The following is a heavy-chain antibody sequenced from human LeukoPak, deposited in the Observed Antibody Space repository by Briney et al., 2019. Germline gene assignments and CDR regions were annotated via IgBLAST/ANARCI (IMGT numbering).Heavy chain of an antibody. CDR3: ASWLRLGSKSVTADY. Sequence: GGSLRLSCAASGFAFSSYAMSWVRQAPGKGLEWVSAISGSGGSTYYADSVKGRFTISRDNSKNTLYLQMNSLRAEDTAVYYCASWLRLGSKSVTADYWGQGTLVTVSS. CDR2: ISGSGGST. CDR1: GFAFSSYA. D-gene: IGHD5-12*01. J-gene: IGHJ4*02. V-gene: IGHV3-23*01.